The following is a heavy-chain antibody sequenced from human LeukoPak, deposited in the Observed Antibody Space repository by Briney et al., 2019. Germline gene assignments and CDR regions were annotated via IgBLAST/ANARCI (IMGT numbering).Heavy chain of an antibody. CDR3: ARGKSPDRIWWFDP. CDR1: GGSISSSSYY. V-gene: IGHV4-61*01. D-gene: IGHD1-14*01. Sequence: SETLSLTCTVSGGSISSSSYYWSWIRQPPGKGLEWIGYIYYSGSTNYNPSLKSRVTISVDTSKNQFSLKLSSVTAADTAVYYCARGKSPDRIWWFDPWGQGTLVTVSS. J-gene: IGHJ5*02. CDR2: IYYSGST.